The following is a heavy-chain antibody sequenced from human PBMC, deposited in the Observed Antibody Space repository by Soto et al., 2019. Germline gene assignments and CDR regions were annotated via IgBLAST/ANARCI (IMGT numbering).Heavy chain of an antibody. D-gene: IGHD3-10*01. CDR3: ARGVAAGRVDAIAI. CDR1: GFTFENQW. Sequence: EVQLVQSGGGSVQPGESLRVSCEAFGFTFENQWMHWVRQIPGKGLVWVARINGYGTRTSYAVFAKGRFTISRDNTQHMLYLQLNSLRVEDTGVYHCARGVAAGRVDAIAIWGPGKTVAVSP. CDR2: INGYGTRT. V-gene: IGHV3-74*01. J-gene: IGHJ3*02.